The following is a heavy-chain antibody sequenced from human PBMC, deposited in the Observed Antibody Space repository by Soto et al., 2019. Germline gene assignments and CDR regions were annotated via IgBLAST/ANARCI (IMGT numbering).Heavy chain of an antibody. D-gene: IGHD3-10*01. CDR3: AREYYGSEWCYYYYGMDV. CDR1: GYTFTSYG. V-gene: IGHV1-18*01. J-gene: IGHJ6*02. Sequence: ASVKVSCKASGYTFTSYGISWVRQAPGQGLEWMGWISAYNGNTNYAQKLQGRVTMTTDTSTSTAYMELRSLRSDDTAVYYCAREYYGSEWCYYYYGMDVWGQGTTVTVSS. CDR2: ISAYNGNT.